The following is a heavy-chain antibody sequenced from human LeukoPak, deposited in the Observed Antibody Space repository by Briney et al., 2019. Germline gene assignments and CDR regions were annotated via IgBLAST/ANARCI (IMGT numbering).Heavy chain of an antibody. CDR2: IGQDGGET. D-gene: IGHD3-3*01. J-gene: IGHJ3*01. CDR3: ARDLDYVYSWRRNPEMRSVAYDV. CDR1: GFPFSKYS. Sequence: GGSLRLSCAASGFPFSKYSMTWVRQAPGKGLEWVATIGQDGGETHYVDSVKGRFSVARDSAKLHLQMNSLRAEDTAVYFCARDLDYVYSWRRNPEMRSVAYDVWGQGTIVAVSS. V-gene: IGHV3-7*05.